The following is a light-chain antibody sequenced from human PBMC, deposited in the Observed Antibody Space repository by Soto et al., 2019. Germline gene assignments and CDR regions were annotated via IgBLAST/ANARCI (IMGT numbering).Light chain of an antibody. Sequence: IVLTQSPGTLSLSPGEGTTLSCRASQSISRYLAWYQQKPGQGPRLLIYGASSRATGTPDRFSGSGSGTDFTLTINRLEPEDFALYYCQQYGSSPPTFGQGTKVDIK. CDR1: QSISRY. V-gene: IGKV3-20*01. CDR3: QQYGSSPPT. CDR2: GAS. J-gene: IGKJ1*01.